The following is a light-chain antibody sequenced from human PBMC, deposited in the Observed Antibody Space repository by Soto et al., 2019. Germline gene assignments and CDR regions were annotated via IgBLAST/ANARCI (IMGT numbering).Light chain of an antibody. Sequence: EIVMTRSPATLCLSPLGISTLSCRASQSVSINLAWYQQKPGQAPRLLIYGASTSATGIPARFSGSGSGTDFTLTISSLEPEDFAVYYCQQRTTWITFGQGTRLEIK. CDR3: QQRTTWIT. V-gene: IGKV3-11*01. CDR1: QSVSIN. J-gene: IGKJ5*01. CDR2: GAS.